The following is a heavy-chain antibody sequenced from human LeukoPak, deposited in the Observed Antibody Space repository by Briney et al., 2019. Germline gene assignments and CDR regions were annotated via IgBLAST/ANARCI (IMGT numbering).Heavy chain of an antibody. CDR2: ISPRGDIT. J-gene: IGHJ1*01. Sequence: GGSPRLSCAASGFSFRSHGMNWVRQAPGKGLEWVSGISPRGDITYYKDSVRGRFTISRDNFKNTVSLQLNSLRAEDTAMYYCAKDDDWGRFNHWGQGTLVTVSS. CDR1: GFSFRSHG. D-gene: IGHD3-16*01. CDR3: AKDDDWGRFNH. V-gene: IGHV3-23*01.